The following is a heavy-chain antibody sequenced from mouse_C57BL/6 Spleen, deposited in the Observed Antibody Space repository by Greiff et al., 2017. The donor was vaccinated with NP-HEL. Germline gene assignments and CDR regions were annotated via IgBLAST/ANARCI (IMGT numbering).Heavy chain of an antibody. Sequence: QVHVKQSGAELVKPGASVKLSCKASGYTFTEYTIHWVKQRSGQGLEWIGWFYPGSGSIKYNEKFKDKATLTADKSSSTVYMELSRLTSEDSAVYFCARHEGGGAYYMDYFDYWGQGTTLTVSS. V-gene: IGHV1-62-2*01. CDR2: FYPGSGSI. CDR1: GYTFTEYT. D-gene: IGHD2-12*01. J-gene: IGHJ2*01. CDR3: ARHEGGGAYYMDYFDY.